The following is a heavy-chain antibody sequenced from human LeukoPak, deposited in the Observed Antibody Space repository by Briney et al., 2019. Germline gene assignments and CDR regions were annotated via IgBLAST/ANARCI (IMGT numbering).Heavy chain of an antibody. Sequence: SETLSLTCTVSGGSISSSSYYWGWIRQPTGKGLEWIGSIYYSGSTYYNPSLKSRATISVDTSKNQFSLKLSSVTAADTAVYYCARGIGMVATISKKHFDYWGQGTLVTVSS. D-gene: IGHD5-12*01. V-gene: IGHV4-39*07. CDR3: ARGIGMVATISKKHFDY. CDR2: IYYSGST. J-gene: IGHJ4*02. CDR1: GGSISSSSYY.